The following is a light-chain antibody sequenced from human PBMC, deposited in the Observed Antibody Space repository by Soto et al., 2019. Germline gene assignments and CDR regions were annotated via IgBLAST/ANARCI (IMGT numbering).Light chain of an antibody. Sequence: DIQMTQSPSTLSASVGDRVTITFRASQSISSWLAWYQQKPGKAPKLLIYDASSLESGVPSRFSGSGSGTEFTLTISSLQSEDFAVYYCLQYNNWRTFGQGTKVDI. CDR3: LQYNNWRT. J-gene: IGKJ1*01. CDR1: QSISSW. CDR2: DAS. V-gene: IGKV1-5*01.